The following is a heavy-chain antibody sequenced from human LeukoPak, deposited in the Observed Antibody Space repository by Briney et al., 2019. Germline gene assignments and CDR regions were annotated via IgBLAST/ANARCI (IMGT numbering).Heavy chain of an antibody. CDR3: ASGATGSVGAFDI. CDR1: GYTXTSXY. D-gene: IGHD1-26*01. CDR2: INPSGGST. J-gene: IGHJ3*02. V-gene: IGHV1-46*01. Sequence: GASVKVSCKASGYTXTSXYMHWVRQAPGXXXXXXGIINPSGGSTSYAQKFQGRVTMTRDTSTSTVYMELSSLRSEDTAVYYCASGATGSVGAFDIWGQGTMVTVSS.